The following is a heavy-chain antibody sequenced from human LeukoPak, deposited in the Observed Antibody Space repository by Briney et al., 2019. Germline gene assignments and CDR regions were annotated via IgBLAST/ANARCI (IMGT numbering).Heavy chain of an antibody. J-gene: IGHJ5*02. V-gene: IGHV4-59*01. D-gene: IGHD6-13*01. CDR3: ARGGYRSWYFDGWFDP. CDR2: IYYSGST. Sequence: PSETLSLTCTVSGGSISSYYWSWIRQPPGKGLEWIGYIYYSGSTNYNPSLKSRVTISVDTSKNQFSLKLSSVTAADTAVYYCARGGYRSWYFDGWFDPWGQGTLVTVSS. CDR1: GGSISSYY.